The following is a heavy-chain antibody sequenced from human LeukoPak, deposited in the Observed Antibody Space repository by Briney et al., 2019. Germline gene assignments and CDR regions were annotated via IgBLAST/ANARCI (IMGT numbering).Heavy chain of an antibody. CDR2: IYTSGST. Sequence: SETLSLTCTVSGGSISSYYWSWIRQPAGKGLEWIGRIYTSGSTNYNPSLKSRVTMSVDTSKNQFSLKLSSVTAADTAVYYCARTHSGSWPHYYYYYYGMDVWGQGTTVTVSS. CDR3: ARTHSGSWPHYYYYYYGMDV. J-gene: IGHJ6*02. V-gene: IGHV4-4*07. CDR1: GGSISSYY. D-gene: IGHD6-13*01.